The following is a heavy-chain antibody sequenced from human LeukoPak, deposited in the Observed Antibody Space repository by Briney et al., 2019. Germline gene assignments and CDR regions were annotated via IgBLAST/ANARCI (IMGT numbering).Heavy chain of an antibody. CDR3: ARGQGNYDLLTGYHYYFDF. Sequence: PGGSLRLSCVVSGFSFASEAMSWVRQSPGRGLEWVSSISPGGGTTYYADSVKGRFTISRDNSKNTLYVQMNSLRAEDTAVYYCARGQGNYDLLTGYHYYFDFWGQGTLVTVSS. V-gene: IGHV3-23*01. CDR1: GFSFASEA. CDR2: ISPGGGTT. J-gene: IGHJ4*02. D-gene: IGHD3-9*01.